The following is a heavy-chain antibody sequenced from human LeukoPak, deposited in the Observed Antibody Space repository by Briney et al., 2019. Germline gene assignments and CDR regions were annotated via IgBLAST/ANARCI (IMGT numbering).Heavy chain of an antibody. J-gene: IGHJ6*02. Sequence: PGGSLRFSCAASGFTFSGSAMHWVRQASGKGLEWVGRIRSKANSYATAYAASVKGRFTISRDDSKNTAYLQMNSLKTEDTAVYYCTRFHSSSWYGYYYYGMDVWGQGTTVTVSS. D-gene: IGHD6-13*01. CDR1: GFTFSGSA. CDR2: IRSKANSYAT. CDR3: TRFHSSSWYGYYYYGMDV. V-gene: IGHV3-73*01.